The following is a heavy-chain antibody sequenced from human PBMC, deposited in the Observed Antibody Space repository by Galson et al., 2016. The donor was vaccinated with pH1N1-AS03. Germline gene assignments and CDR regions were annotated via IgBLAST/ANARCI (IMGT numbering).Heavy chain of an antibody. V-gene: IGHV3-23*01. CDR1: GFTLSSSA. CDR3: AKNRYYDSSADAFVI. CDR2: ISNSGATT. J-gene: IGHJ3*02. Sequence: GSLRLSCAASGFTLSSSAMSWVRQAPGKGLEWVSFISNSGATTHYADSVKGRFTISRENSRNTLYLRMNSLRDEDTAVYYCAKNRYYDSSADAFVIWGQGTTVTVSS. D-gene: IGHD3-22*01.